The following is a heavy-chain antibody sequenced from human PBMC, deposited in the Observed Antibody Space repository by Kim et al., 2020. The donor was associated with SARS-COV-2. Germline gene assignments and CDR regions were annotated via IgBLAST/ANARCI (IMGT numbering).Heavy chain of an antibody. D-gene: IGHD5-18*01. CDR1: GFTFSDYA. V-gene: IGHV3-30-3*01. Sequence: GGSLRLSCGASGFTFSDYAMRWVRQAPGKGLEWVAVITVDGTNSYYADSVKGRFTISRDNSKNTMYLEMNSLRAEDTALYYCVRDHTVDTGGFNYY. CDR3: VRDHTVDTGGFNYY. J-gene: IGHJ6*01. CDR2: ITVDGTNS.